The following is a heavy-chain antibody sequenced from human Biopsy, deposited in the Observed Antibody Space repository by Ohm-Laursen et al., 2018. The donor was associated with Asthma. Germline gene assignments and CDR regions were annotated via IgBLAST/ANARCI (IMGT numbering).Heavy chain of an antibody. CDR1: GFTVSRDH. V-gene: IGHV3-53*01. Sequence: SLRLSCAAPGFTVSRDHMYWVRQAPGKGLEWVSVIYSGGTSHTADSGKGRFTISRDNAKNSLYLQMNSLRAEDTAVYYCTRDGPELPTELDYWGPGTLVTVSS. D-gene: IGHD1-14*01. CDR2: IYSGGTS. J-gene: IGHJ4*02. CDR3: TRDGPELPTELDY.